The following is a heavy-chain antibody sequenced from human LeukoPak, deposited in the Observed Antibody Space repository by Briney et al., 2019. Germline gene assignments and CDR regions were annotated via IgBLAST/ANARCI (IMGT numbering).Heavy chain of an antibody. CDR2: IYYSGST. D-gene: IGHD2-21*02. V-gene: IGHV4-59*12. CDR3: ARDCRGGDCYSRFDY. CDR1: GGSISSYY. Sequence: SETLSLTCTVSGGSISSYYWSWIRQPPGKGLEWIGYIYYSGSTNYNPALKSRVTMSVDTSKNQFSLKLSSVTAADTAVYYCARDCRGGDCYSRFDYWGQGTLVTVSS. J-gene: IGHJ4*02.